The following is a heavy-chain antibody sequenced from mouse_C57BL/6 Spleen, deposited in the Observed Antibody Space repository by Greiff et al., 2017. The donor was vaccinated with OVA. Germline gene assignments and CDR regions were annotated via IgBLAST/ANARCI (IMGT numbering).Heavy chain of an antibody. CDR3: ARDGYYEFAY. J-gene: IGHJ3*01. Sequence: EVQLVESGGDLVKPGGSLKLSCAASGFTFSSYGMSWVRQTPDKRLEWVATISSGGSYTYYPDSVKGRFTISRDNAKNTLYLQMSSLKSEDTAMYYCARDGYYEFAYWGQGTLVTVSA. CDR2: ISSGGSYT. V-gene: IGHV5-6*01. D-gene: IGHD2-3*01. CDR1: GFTFSSYG.